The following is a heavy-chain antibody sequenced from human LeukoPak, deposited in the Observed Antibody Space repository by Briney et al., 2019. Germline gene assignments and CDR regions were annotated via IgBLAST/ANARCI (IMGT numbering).Heavy chain of an antibody. Sequence: PGGSLRLSCAAPGFTFSRYGMHWVRQTPGKGREWVAVISYDASNKYYADSVKGRFTISRDNAKNTLYLQMNSLRAEDTAVYYCARGSRVAAKEFDYWGQGTLVAVSS. CDR3: ARGSRVAAKEFDY. V-gene: IGHV3-30*03. CDR1: GFTFSRYG. J-gene: IGHJ4*02. D-gene: IGHD6-19*01. CDR2: ISYDASNK.